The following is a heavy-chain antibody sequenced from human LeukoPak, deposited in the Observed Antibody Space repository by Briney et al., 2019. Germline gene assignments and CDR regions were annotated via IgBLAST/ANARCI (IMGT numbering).Heavy chain of an antibody. D-gene: IGHD2-15*01. Sequence: SETLSLTCTVSGGSISSSSYYWGWIRQPPGKGLEWIGSIYYSGSTYYNPSLKSRVTISVDTSKNQFSLKLSSVTAADTAVYYCAGGRTRCSGGSCRYYFDYWGQGTLVTVSS. CDR3: AGGRTRCSGGSCRYYFDY. CDR1: GGSISSSSYY. CDR2: IYYSGST. V-gene: IGHV4-39*07. J-gene: IGHJ4*02.